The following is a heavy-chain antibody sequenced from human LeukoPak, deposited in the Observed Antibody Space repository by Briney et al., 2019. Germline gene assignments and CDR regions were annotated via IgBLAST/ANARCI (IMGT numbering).Heavy chain of an antibody. Sequence: GESLKISCQGLGFSFSMYWIGWVRHMPGKGLEWMGVIDPSDSEITYSPSFQGHVTISVDKSVNTAYLQWTTLKASDTALYYCARHRAVGGGHSTTWYTDYWGQGTLVSVSS. CDR2: IDPSDSEI. V-gene: IGHV5-51*01. CDR3: ARHRAVGGGHSTTWYTDY. J-gene: IGHJ4*02. D-gene: IGHD6-13*01. CDR1: GFSFSMYW.